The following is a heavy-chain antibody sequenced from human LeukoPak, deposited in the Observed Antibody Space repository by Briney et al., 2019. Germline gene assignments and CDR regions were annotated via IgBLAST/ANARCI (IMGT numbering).Heavy chain of an antibody. Sequence: GALRLSCAASGFTFSSHAMSWVRQAPGKGLEWVSAISVSGDNTYYADSVKGRFTISRDNSKNTLYLQMNSLRAEDTAVYYCARPYSSSVQRYFDYWGQGTLVTVS. CDR2: ISVSGDNT. D-gene: IGHD2-2*01. CDR1: GFTFSSHA. J-gene: IGHJ4*02. V-gene: IGHV3-23*01. CDR3: ARPYSSSVQRYFDY.